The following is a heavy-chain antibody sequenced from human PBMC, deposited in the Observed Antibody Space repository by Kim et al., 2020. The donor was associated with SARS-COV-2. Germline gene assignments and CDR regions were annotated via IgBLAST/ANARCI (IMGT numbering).Heavy chain of an antibody. Sequence: SVKVSCKASGGTFSSYAISWVRQAPGQGLEWMGGIIPIFGTANYAQKFQGRVTITADESTSTAYMELSSLRSEDTAVYYCARGPPNYYGSGSYYSYAFDIWGQGTMVTVSS. D-gene: IGHD3-10*01. J-gene: IGHJ3*02. V-gene: IGHV1-69*13. CDR3: ARGPPNYYGSGSYYSYAFDI. CDR2: IIPIFGTA. CDR1: GGTFSSYA.